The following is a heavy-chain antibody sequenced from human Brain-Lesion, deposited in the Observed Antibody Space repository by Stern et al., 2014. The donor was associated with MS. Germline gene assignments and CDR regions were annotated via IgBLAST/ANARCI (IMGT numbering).Heavy chain of an antibody. D-gene: IGHD5-18*01. J-gene: IGHJ4*02. CDR3: ARETGGYTYGDTDFFDY. CDR1: GGSISSGSFY. CDR2: IYSSGST. V-gene: IGHV4-61*02. Sequence: QLQLQESGPGLVKPSQTLSLTCIVSGGSISSGSFYWNWIRQPAGKGLEWIGRIYSSGSTNYNPYLKSRVTISGDTSKNHFSLKMISMTAADTAVYYCARETGGYTYGDTDFFDYWGQGALVTVSS.